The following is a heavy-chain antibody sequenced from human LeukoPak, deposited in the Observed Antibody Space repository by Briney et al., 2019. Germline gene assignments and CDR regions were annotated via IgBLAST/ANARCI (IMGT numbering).Heavy chain of an antibody. CDR3: ARVVTGTTSNWFDP. CDR1: GYSISSGYY. D-gene: IGHD1-7*01. Sequence: PSETLSLTCTVSGYSISSGYYWGWIRQPPGKGLEWFGSIYHSGSTYYNPSLKSRVTISVDTSKNQFSLKLSSVTAADTAVYYCARVVTGTTSNWFDPWGQGTLVTVSS. J-gene: IGHJ5*02. CDR2: IYHSGST. V-gene: IGHV4-38-2*02.